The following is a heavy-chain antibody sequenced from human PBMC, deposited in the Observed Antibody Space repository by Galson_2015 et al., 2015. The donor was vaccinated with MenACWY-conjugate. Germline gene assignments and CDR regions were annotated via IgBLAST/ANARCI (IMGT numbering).Heavy chain of an antibody. J-gene: IGHJ6*02. CDR1: GFTFSAYG. CDR2: ISYDGSNK. D-gene: IGHD2-2*01. V-gene: IGHV3-30*18. CDR3: AKDREFIGSSCLNCYYYGMDV. Sequence: SLRLSCAASGFTFSAYGMHWVRQAPGKGLEWVEVISYDGSNKYYADSVKGRFTISRDNSKNTLYLQMNSLRVEDTAVYYCAKDREFIGSSCLNCYYYGMDVWGQGTTVTVSS.